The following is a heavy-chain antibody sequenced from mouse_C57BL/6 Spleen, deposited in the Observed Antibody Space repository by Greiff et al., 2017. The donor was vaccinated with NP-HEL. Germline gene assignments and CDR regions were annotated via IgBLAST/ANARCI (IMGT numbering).Heavy chain of an antibody. D-gene: IGHD2-3*01. J-gene: IGHJ3*01. CDR3: ARFGYYVGFAY. Sequence: QVQLQQSGPELVKPGASVKISCKASGYAFSSSWMNWVKQRPGKGLEWIGRIYPGDGDTNYNGKFKGKATLTAGKSSSTAYMQLSSLTSEDSAVYFCARFGYYVGFAYWGQGTLVTVSA. CDR2: IYPGDGDT. CDR1: GYAFSSSW. V-gene: IGHV1-82*01.